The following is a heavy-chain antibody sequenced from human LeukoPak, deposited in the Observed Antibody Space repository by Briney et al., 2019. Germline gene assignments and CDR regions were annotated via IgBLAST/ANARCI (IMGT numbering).Heavy chain of an antibody. CDR1: GFTVSSNY. CDR3: AREGCSSISCHEGGLFDY. J-gene: IGHJ4*02. V-gene: IGHV3-53*01. Sequence: GGSLRLSCAASGFTVSSNYMSWVRQAPGKGMEWVSVIYSGGSTYYADSVKGRFTISRDNSKNTLYLQMNSLRAEDTAVYYCAREGCSSISCHEGGLFDYWGQGTLVIVSS. CDR2: IYSGGST. D-gene: IGHD2-2*01.